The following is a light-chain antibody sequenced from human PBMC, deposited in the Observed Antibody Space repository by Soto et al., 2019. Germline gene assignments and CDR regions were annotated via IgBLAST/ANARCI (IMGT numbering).Light chain of an antibody. J-gene: IGKJ1*01. CDR3: QQCHRYLT. CDR2: GAS. CDR1: QSISSY. V-gene: IGKV1-39*01. Sequence: DIQMTQSPSSLSPSVGDRVTLTCRASQSISSYLNWYQQKPGKAPKLLISGASSLQSGVPSRLSGSASGTEFTLTISSMQPDDIATYYCQQCHRYLTFGQGTKVDIK.